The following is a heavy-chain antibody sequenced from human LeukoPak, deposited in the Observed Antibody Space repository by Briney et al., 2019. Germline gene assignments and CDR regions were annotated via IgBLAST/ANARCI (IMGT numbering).Heavy chain of an antibody. Sequence: GGSLRLSCAASGFTFSSYSMNWVRQAPGKGLEWVSSISSSSSYIYYAGSVKGRFTISRDNAKNSLYLQMNSLRAEDTAVYYCARAFGIAAARLDYWGQGTLVTVSS. V-gene: IGHV3-21*01. CDR3: ARAFGIAAARLDY. CDR1: GFTFSSYS. J-gene: IGHJ4*02. CDR2: ISSSSSYI. D-gene: IGHD6-13*01.